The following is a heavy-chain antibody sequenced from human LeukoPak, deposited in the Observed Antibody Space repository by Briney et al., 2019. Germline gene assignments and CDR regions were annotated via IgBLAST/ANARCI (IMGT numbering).Heavy chain of an antibody. CDR3: ARLSRGSGSYYNVYYFDY. V-gene: IGHV4-39*01. Sequence: SETLSLTCTVSGGSISTSSYYWGWIRQPPGKGLEGIGSMYYSGSPYYNPSLKSRVTIYVDTSKNQLSLKLSSVIAADTAVYYCARLSRGSGSYYNVYYFDYWGQGSLVTVSS. J-gene: IGHJ4*02. D-gene: IGHD3-10*01. CDR1: GGSISTSSYY. CDR2: MYYSGSP.